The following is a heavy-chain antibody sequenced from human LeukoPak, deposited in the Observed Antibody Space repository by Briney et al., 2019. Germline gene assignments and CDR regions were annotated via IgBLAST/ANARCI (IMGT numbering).Heavy chain of an antibody. CDR2: INHSGST. D-gene: IGHD6-19*01. CDR3: ARTPVGIAVAGTVNY. Sequence: SETLSLTCAVYGGSFSGYYWSWIRQPPGKGLGWIGEINHSGSTNYNPSLKSRVTISVDTSKNQFSLKLSSVTAADTAVYYCARTPVGIAVAGTVNYWGQGTLVTVSS. V-gene: IGHV4-34*01. CDR1: GGSFSGYY. J-gene: IGHJ4*02.